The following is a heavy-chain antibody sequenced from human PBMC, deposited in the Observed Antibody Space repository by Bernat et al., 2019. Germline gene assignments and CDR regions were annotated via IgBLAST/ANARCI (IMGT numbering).Heavy chain of an antibody. V-gene: IGHV4-34*01. CDR3: AREEIGGATNSNWFDP. CDR2: INHSGST. D-gene: IGHD1-26*01. J-gene: IGHJ5*02. Sequence: QVQLQQWGAGLLKPSETLSLTCTVYGGSFSGYYWSWIRQPPGKGLEWIGEINHSGSTNYNPSLKSQVTISVDTSKNQFSLKLSYVTAADTAVYYCAREEIGGATNSNWFDPWGQGTLVTVSS. CDR1: GGSFSGYY.